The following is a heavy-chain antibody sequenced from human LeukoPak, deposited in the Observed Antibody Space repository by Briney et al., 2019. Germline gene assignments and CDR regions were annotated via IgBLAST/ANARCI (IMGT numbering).Heavy chain of an antibody. V-gene: IGHV1-69*13. Sequence: GASVTVSCKASGGTFSSYAISWVRQAPGQGLEWMGGIIPIFGTANYAQKFQGRVTITADESTSTAYMELSSLRSEDTAVYYCARSKIAVAGYDFDYWGQGTLVTVSS. CDR3: ARSKIAVAGYDFDY. CDR2: IIPIFGTA. D-gene: IGHD6-19*01. J-gene: IGHJ4*02. CDR1: GGTFSSYA.